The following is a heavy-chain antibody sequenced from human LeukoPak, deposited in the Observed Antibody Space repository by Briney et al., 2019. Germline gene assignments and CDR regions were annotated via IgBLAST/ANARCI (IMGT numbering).Heavy chain of an antibody. V-gene: IGHV1-18*01. CDR2: ISAYNGNT. CDR1: GYTFTSYG. Sequence: ASVKVSCKASGYTFTSYGISWVRQAPGQGLEWMGWISAYNGNTNYAQKLQGRVTMTTDTSTSTAYMELRSLRSDDTAVYYCAREGGSSGWYPDSRYYYYYYGMDVWGQGTTVTVSS. J-gene: IGHJ6*02. D-gene: IGHD6-19*01. CDR3: AREGGSSGWYPDSRYYYYYYGMDV.